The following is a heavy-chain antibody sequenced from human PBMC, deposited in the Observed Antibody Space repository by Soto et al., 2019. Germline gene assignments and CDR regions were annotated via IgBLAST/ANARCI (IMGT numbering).Heavy chain of an antibody. Sequence: SETLSLTCTVPGGSVSTGMKYWGWVRQPPGKALEFIGYMYKTGETLLNSSLKSRVTLSMETSKNQFSLTLSSVTAADTAVYFCMKAHESGDFLGMSVWGPGTTVTVSS. CDR2: MYKTGET. J-gene: IGHJ6*02. CDR1: GGSVSTGMKY. D-gene: IGHD3-10*01. CDR3: MKAHESGDFLGMSV. V-gene: IGHV4-61*01.